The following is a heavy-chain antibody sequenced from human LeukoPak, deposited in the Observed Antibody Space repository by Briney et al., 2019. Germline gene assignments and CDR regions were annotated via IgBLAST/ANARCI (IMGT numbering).Heavy chain of an antibody. D-gene: IGHD1-26*01. V-gene: IGHV3-33*06. J-gene: IGHJ4*02. CDR3: AKEPYSGSPGFDY. CDR2: IWYDGSNK. CDR1: GFTFSSYG. Sequence: GRSLRLSCVASGFTFSSYGMHWVRQAPGKGLEWVAVIWYDGSNKYYADSVKGRFTISRDNSKNTLYLQMNSLRAEDTAVYYCAKEPYSGSPGFDYWGQGTLVTVSS.